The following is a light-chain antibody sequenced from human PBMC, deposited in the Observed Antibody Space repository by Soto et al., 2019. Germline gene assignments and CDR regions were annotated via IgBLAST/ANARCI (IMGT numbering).Light chain of an antibody. CDR3: HYYDDSPPFP. J-gene: IGKJ3*01. CDR1: QSVNSRF. V-gene: IGKV3-20*01. CDR2: GAS. Sequence: EIVLTQSPCTLSFSPLERGTFSCRASQSVNSRFLAWYQQKPGQAPRLLIYGASSRATGIPDRFSGSGSGTDFTLTISRLEPEDFAVYYCHYYDDSPPFPFGPGTKVD.